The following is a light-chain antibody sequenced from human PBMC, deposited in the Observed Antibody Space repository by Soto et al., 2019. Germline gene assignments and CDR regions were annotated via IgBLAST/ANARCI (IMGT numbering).Light chain of an antibody. CDR3: QQHNNWPRT. Sequence: EIVLTQSPATLSSFPGDRVTLSCRASQYINTRLAWYQHRPGQAPRLLIYGASTRATGIPARFSGSGSGTEFTLTISSLQSEDFAVYFCQQHNNWPRTFGQGSKV. V-gene: IGKV3-15*01. J-gene: IGKJ1*01. CDR2: GAS. CDR1: QYINTR.